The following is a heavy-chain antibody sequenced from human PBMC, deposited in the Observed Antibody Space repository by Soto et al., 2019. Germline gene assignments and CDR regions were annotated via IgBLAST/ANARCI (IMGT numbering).Heavy chain of an antibody. J-gene: IGHJ4*02. CDR1: GYTFTSYA. Sequence: QVQLVQSGAEVKKPGASVKVSCKASGYTFTSYAMHWVRQAPGQRLEWMGWINAGNGNTKYSQKFQGRVTITRDTSASTAYMELSSLRSEDTAVYYCARAVGGSGRYEDYWGQGTLVTVSS. CDR3: ARAVGGSGRYEDY. V-gene: IGHV1-3*01. CDR2: INAGNGNT. D-gene: IGHD3-10*01.